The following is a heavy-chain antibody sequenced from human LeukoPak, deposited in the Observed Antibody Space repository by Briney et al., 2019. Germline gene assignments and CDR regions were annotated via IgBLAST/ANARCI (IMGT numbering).Heavy chain of an antibody. CDR1: GGSISSGGYY. J-gene: IGHJ4*02. Sequence: PSETLSLTCTVSGGSISSGGYYWSWIRQHPGKGLEWIGYIYYSGSTYYNPSLKSRVTISVDTSKNQFSLKLSSVTAADTAVYYCARDFCSGGSCYSYFHYWGQGTLVTVSS. D-gene: IGHD2-15*01. CDR2: IYYSGST. V-gene: IGHV4-31*03. CDR3: ARDFCSGGSCYSYFHY.